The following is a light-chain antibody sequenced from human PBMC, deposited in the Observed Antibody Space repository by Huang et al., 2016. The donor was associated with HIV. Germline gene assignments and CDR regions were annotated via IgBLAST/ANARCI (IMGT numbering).Light chain of an antibody. Sequence: EIVLTQSPATLSLSPGERATLSYRASQSVSSYLAWYPQKPGQAPRLLIYDASNRATGIPARFSGSGSGTDFTLTISSLEPEDFAVYYCQQRSNWPPRGTFGPGTKVDIK. CDR2: DAS. V-gene: IGKV3-11*01. CDR3: QQRSNWPPRGT. J-gene: IGKJ3*01. CDR1: QSVSSY.